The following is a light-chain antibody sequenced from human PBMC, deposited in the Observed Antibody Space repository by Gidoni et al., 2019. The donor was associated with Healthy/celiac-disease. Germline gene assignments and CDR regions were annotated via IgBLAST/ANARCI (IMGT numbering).Light chain of an antibody. CDR2: GAS. Sequence: IVLTQSPGTLSLSPGERATLSCRASQSVSSSYLAWYQQKPGQAPRLLIYGASSRATGIPDRFSGSGSGTDFTLTISRLEPEDFAVYYCQQYGSSPFXGXTKVXIK. CDR1: QSVSSSY. J-gene: IGKJ4*01. V-gene: IGKV3-20*01. CDR3: QQYGSSP.